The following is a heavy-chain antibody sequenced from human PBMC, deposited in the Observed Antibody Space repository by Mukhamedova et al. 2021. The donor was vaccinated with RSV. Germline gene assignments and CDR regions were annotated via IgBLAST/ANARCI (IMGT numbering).Heavy chain of an antibody. J-gene: IGHJ4*02. D-gene: IGHD2-15*01. V-gene: IGHV3-74*01. CDR2: T. CDR3: AVDLVVVVAPY. Sequence: TSYADSVKGRFTISRDNANNTLYLQMNSLRAEDTAVYYCAVDLVVVVAPYWVQGTLVTVSS.